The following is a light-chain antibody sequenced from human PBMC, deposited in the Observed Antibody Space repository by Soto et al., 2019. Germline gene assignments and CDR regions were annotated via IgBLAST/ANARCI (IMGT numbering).Light chain of an antibody. CDR2: GAY. V-gene: IGKV3-15*01. J-gene: IGKJ1*01. Sequence: ESVLTQYPGTLSLSPGARATLSCRASQSVSNSYFAWYQQKPGQTPRLLIFGAYTRASGIPGRFSGSGSGTEFTLTISSLQSEDFAVYYCQQYDDWPSFGQGTKVDIK. CDR3: QQYDDWPS. CDR1: QSVSNSY.